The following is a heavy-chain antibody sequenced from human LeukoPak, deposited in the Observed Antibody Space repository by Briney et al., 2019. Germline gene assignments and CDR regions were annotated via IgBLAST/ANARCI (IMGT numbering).Heavy chain of an antibody. J-gene: IGHJ1*01. V-gene: IGHV3-74*01. D-gene: IGHD6-25*01. CDR2: INSDGSST. Sequence: GGSLTLSCAASGFTFSGYWTHWVSPLPGNWLVWVSRINSDGSSTAYADSVKGRFTISRDNSKTMLYLQMNSLRAEDTAVYYCAKDSSGWPEYFQHWGQGTLVTVSS. CDR3: AKDSSGWPEYFQH. CDR1: GFTFSGYW.